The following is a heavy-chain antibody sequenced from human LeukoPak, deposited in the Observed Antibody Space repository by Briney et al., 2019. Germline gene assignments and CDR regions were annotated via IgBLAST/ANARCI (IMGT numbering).Heavy chain of an antibody. CDR2: ISGSGGST. CDR1: GFTFSSYG. J-gene: IGHJ4*02. V-gene: IGHV3-23*01. CDR3: AKGRSAFSYGSGISYFDY. Sequence: GGSLRLSCAASGFTFSSYGMSWVRQAPGKGLEWVSAISGSGGSTYYADSVKGRFTISRDNSKNTLYLQMNSLRAEDTAVYYCAKGRSAFSYGSGISYFDYWGQGTLVTVSS. D-gene: IGHD3-10*01.